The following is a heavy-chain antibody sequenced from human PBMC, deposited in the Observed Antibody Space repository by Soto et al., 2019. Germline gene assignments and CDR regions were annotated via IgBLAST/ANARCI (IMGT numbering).Heavy chain of an antibody. D-gene: IGHD6-19*01. J-gene: IGHJ6*03. V-gene: IGHV3-23*01. CDR1: GFTLSSSA. CDR2: ISGTVGST. CDR3: ARHGVAGPYYYYYLDV. Sequence: GGSLRLSCAASGFTLSSSAMSWVRQAPGKGLEWVSTISGTVGSTYYADSVKGRFTISRDDSRNTLFLQMNSLTADDTAIYYCARHGVAGPYYYYYLDVWGKGTTVTVSS.